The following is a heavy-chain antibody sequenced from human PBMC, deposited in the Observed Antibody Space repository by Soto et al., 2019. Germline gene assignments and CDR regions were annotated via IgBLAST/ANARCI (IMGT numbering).Heavy chain of an antibody. V-gene: IGHV3-48*02. Sequence: ESGGGLVQPGGSLRLSCAASGFTFSSYSMTWVRQAPGKGLEWVSYIGKSSSPIFYADSVRGRFFISRDNAKNSLYLQMNSLRDVDTAVYYCARDSGRGGADDYWGQGTLVTVSS. D-gene: IGHD1-26*01. J-gene: IGHJ4*02. CDR2: IGKSSSPI. CDR3: ARDSGRGGADDY. CDR1: GFTFSSYS.